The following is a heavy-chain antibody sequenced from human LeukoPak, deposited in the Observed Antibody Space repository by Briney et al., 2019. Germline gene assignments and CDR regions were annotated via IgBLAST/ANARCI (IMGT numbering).Heavy chain of an antibody. CDR2: ISSSGSTI. CDR1: GFTFSDYY. Sequence: GGSLRLSCAASGFTFSDYYMSWIRQAPGKGLEWVSYISSSGSTIYYADSVKGRFTISRDNAKNSLYLQMNGLRAEDTAVYYCARIPQQLLWFGEPLYYMDVWGKGTTVTVSS. D-gene: IGHD3-10*01. V-gene: IGHV3-11*04. CDR3: ARIPQQLLWFGEPLYYMDV. J-gene: IGHJ6*03.